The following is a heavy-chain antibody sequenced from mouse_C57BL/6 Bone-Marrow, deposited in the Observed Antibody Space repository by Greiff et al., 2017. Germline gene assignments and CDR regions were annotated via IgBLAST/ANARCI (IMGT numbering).Heavy chain of an antibody. V-gene: IGHV1-50*01. CDR2: IDPSDSYT. J-gene: IGHJ2*01. Sequence: QVQLQQPGAELVKPGASVKLSCKASGYTFTSYWMQWVKQRPGQGLEWIGEIDPSDSYTNYNQKFKGKATLTVDTASRTAYMQRSSLTSEDSAVYYCARRWGYYYGSSSFDYWGQGTTLTVSS. D-gene: IGHD1-1*01. CDR1: GYTFTSYW. CDR3: ARRWGYYYGSSSFDY.